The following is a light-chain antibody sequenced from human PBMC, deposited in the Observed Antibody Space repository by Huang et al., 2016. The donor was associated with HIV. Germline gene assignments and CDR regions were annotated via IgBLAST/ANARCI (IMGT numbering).Light chain of an antibody. CDR1: QDISNY. CDR3: QQYDNLPPYT. V-gene: IGKV1-33*01. CDR2: AAS. J-gene: IGKJ2*01. Sequence: DIQMTQSPSSLSASVGDRVTITCQASQDISNYLNGYQQKPGKPPKLLLYAASNLETGVPSRFSGSGSGTDFTFTISSLQPEDIATYYCQQYDNLPPYTFGQGTKLEIK.